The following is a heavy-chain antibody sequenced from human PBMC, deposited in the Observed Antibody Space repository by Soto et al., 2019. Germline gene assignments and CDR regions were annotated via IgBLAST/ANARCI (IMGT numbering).Heavy chain of an antibody. V-gene: IGHV1-69*02. CDR3: ARGYFDWLVSVVDYGMAV. Sequence: QVQLVQSGAEVKKPGSSVQVSCKASGGTFSSYTISWVRQAPGQGVAWMGRIIPILGIANYAQKFQGRVTITADKSTSTVCMELSSLRSEDTAVYYCARGYFDWLVSVVDYGMAVWGQGTTVTVSS. J-gene: IGHJ6*02. CDR2: IIPILGIA. D-gene: IGHD3-9*01. CDR1: GGTFSSYT.